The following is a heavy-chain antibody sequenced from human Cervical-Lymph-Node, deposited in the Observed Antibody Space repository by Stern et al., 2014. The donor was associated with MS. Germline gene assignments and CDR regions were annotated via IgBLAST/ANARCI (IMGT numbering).Heavy chain of an antibody. V-gene: IGHV4-4*02. J-gene: IGHJ4*02. Sequence: QVQLQESGPGLVKPSGTLSLTCVVSGDFINRNWWSWVRQTPGKGLEWIGEISHSGSTNYNPSLRGRLTLSIDESRNQLSLNLDSVTAADAAVYYCTRRGGQQLIHFDSWGQGTRVTVSS. D-gene: IGHD6-13*01. CDR1: GDFINRNW. CDR2: ISHSGST. CDR3: TRRGGQQLIHFDS.